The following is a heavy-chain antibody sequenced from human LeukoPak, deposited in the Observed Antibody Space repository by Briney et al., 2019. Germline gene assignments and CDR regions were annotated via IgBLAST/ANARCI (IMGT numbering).Heavy chain of an antibody. CDR3: ARDGLSYGSGSYYNPAFDY. CDR1: GFTFSSYS. Sequence: GGSLRLSCAASGFTFSSYSMNWVRQAPGKGLEWVSSISSSSSYIYYADSVKGRFTISRDNAKNSLYLQMNSLRAEDTAVYYCARDGLSYGSGSYYNPAFDYWGQGTLVTVSS. V-gene: IGHV3-21*01. J-gene: IGHJ4*02. D-gene: IGHD3-10*01. CDR2: ISSSSSYI.